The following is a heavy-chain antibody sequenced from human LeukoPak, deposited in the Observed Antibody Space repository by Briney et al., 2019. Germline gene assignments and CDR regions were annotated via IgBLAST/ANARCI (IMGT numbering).Heavy chain of an antibody. J-gene: IGHJ4*02. CDR2: ISSSSSYI. V-gene: IGHV3-21*01. CDR1: GSTFSSYS. Sequence: GGSLRLSCAASGSTFSSYSMNWVRQAPGKGLEWVSSISSSSSYIYYADSVKGRFTISRDNAKNTLYLQMSSLRAEDTAVYYCASASSHRIAAGGDYWGQGTLVTVSS. D-gene: IGHD6-13*01. CDR3: ASASSHRIAAGGDY.